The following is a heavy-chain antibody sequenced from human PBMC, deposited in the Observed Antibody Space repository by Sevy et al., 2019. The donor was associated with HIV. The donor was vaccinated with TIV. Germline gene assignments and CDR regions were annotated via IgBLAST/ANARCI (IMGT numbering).Heavy chain of an antibody. CDR2: ISANSGNT. CDR1: GYTFTSYI. Sequence: ASVKVSCTTSGYTFTSYIIIWVRQAPGQGLEWMAWISANSGNTDYVQKLQGRVTLTTDTSTSTAYMELRSLTSDDTAVYYCARSKAAVPGTFYFDYWGQGTLVTVSS. CDR3: ARSKAAVPGTFYFDY. V-gene: IGHV1-18*01. D-gene: IGHD6-19*01. J-gene: IGHJ4*02.